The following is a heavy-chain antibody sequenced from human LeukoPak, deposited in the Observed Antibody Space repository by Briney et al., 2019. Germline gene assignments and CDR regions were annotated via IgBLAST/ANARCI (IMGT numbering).Heavy chain of an antibody. CDR1: GFTFSNYY. CDR3: ARSARLMKGVVEVTALDD. J-gene: IGHJ4*02. Sequence: GESLGLSCAASGFTFSNYYMNWVRQAPGKGLEWVANIRQDGGAQFYADSVKGRFTISRDNAKNSVYLEMNSLRADDTAVYYCARSARLMKGVVEVTALDDWGQGTLVTVSS. V-gene: IGHV3-7*01. CDR2: IRQDGGAQ. D-gene: IGHD3-3*01.